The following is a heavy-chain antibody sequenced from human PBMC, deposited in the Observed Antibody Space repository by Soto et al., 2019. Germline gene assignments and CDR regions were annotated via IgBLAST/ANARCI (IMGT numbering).Heavy chain of an antibody. J-gene: IGHJ6*03. V-gene: IGHV1-69*02. CDR2: IIPILGIA. CDR1: GGTFSSYT. CDR3: ASSYDPSIAARRVYMDV. Sequence: ASVKVSCKASGGTFSSYTISWVRQAPGQGLEWMGRIIPILGIANYAQKFQGRVTITADKSTSTAYMELSSLRSEDTAVYYCASSYDPSIAARRVYMDVWGKGTTVTVSS. D-gene: IGHD6-6*01.